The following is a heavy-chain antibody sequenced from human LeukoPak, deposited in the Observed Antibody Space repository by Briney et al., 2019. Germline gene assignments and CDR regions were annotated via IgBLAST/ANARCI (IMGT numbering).Heavy chain of an antibody. J-gene: IGHJ5*02. D-gene: IGHD5-12*01. Sequence: SETLSLTCTVSGGSISSSSYYWSWIRQPAGKGLEWIGRIYSSGTTIYNPSLKSRVTMSVDTSKNQFSLKLSSVTAADTAVYFCASGSSGYDPWGQGTLVTVSS. CDR3: ASGSSGYDP. CDR2: IYSSGTT. CDR1: GGSISSSSYY. V-gene: IGHV4-61*02.